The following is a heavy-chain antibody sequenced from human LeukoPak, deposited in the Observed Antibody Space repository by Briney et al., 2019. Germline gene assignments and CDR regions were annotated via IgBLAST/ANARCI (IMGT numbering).Heavy chain of an antibody. CDR1: GFTFSSYA. CDR3: TTDFVLGYDSSGF. J-gene: IGHJ4*02. CDR2: IKSKTDGGTT. D-gene: IGHD3-22*01. V-gene: IGHV3-15*01. Sequence: PGGSLRLSCAASGFTFSSYAMSWVRQAPGKGLEWVGRIKSKTDGGTTDYAAPVKGRFTISRDDSKNTLYLQMDSLKTEDTAVYYCTTDFVLGYDSSGFWGQGTLVTVSS.